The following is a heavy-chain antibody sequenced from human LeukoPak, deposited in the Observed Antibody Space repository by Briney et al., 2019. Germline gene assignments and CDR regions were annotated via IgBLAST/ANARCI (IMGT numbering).Heavy chain of an antibody. Sequence: GGSLRLSCVASGFPFSSYWMTWVRQAPGKGLEWVANIKQDGSKKSYVDSVKGRFTISRDNAENSLYLQMNSLRAEDTAIYYHTRVGYIDEGIDYWGQGTLVTVSS. D-gene: IGHD5-24*01. CDR3: TRVGYIDEGIDY. V-gene: IGHV3-7*04. J-gene: IGHJ4*02. CDR2: IKQDGSKK. CDR1: GFPFSSYW.